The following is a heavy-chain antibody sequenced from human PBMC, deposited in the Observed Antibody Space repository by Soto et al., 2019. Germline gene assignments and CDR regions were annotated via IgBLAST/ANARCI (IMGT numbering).Heavy chain of an antibody. CDR3: ARHTPAISISDH. V-gene: IGHV4-39*01. CDR2: IYSSGNT. Sequence: PSETLSLTCTVSGDSIRSSSYWGWIRQPPGKGLERIGSIYSSGNTYYNPSLKSRVTISVDTSKNQFSLKLSSVTAADTAVYYCARHTPAISISDHWGQGTLVTVSS. J-gene: IGHJ4*02. CDR1: GDSIRSSSY. D-gene: IGHD2-15*01.